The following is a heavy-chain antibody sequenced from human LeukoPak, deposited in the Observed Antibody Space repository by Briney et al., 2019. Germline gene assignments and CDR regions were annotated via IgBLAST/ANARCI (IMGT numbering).Heavy chain of an antibody. CDR3: ARLLDNDNSGDPDTFDV. V-gene: IGHV4-59*11. CDR2: IYYTGRT. Sequence: SETLSLTCGVSGGSISRHYWSWIRQPPGKGLEWIGFIYYTGRTRYNPSLQSRVTISVGTSENTFSLKLTSVTAADTAVYYCARLLDNDNSGDPDTFDVWGQGTVVTVSS. D-gene: IGHD3-22*01. J-gene: IGHJ3*01. CDR1: GGSISRHY.